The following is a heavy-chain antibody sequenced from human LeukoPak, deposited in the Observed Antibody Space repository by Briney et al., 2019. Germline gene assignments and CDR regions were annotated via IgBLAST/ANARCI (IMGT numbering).Heavy chain of an antibody. Sequence: GGSLRLSCAASGFTFSDYYMSWIRQAPGKGLEWVSYISSSGSTIYYADSVKGRFTISRDNAKNSLYLQMNSLRAEDTAVYYCAKERNLEIAVAGTIFDYWGQGTLVTVSS. CDR1: GFTFSDYY. J-gene: IGHJ4*02. D-gene: IGHD6-19*01. V-gene: IGHV3-11*04. CDR3: AKERNLEIAVAGTIFDY. CDR2: ISSSGSTI.